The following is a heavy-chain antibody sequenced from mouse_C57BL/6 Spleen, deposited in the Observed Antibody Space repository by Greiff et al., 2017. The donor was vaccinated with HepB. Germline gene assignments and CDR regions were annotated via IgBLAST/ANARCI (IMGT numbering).Heavy chain of an antibody. Sequence: VQLQQPGAELVMPGASVKLSCKASGYTFTSYWMHWVKQRPGQGLEWIGEIDPSDSYTNYNQKFKGKSTLTVDKSSSTAYMQLSSLTSEDSAVYYCARSRDNYWYFDVWGTGTTVTVSS. CDR3: ARSRDNYWYFDV. CDR1: GYTFTSYW. J-gene: IGHJ1*03. CDR2: IDPSDSYT. D-gene: IGHD3-3*01. V-gene: IGHV1-69*01.